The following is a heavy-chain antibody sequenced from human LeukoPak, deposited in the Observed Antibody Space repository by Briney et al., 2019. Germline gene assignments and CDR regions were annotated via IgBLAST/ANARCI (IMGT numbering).Heavy chain of an antibody. V-gene: IGHV3-21*01. CDR1: GFTFSSYS. CDR2: ISSSSSYI. J-gene: IGHJ5*02. CDR3: AREESSSWYGGDWFDP. Sequence: GGSLRLSCAASGFTFSSYSMNWVRQAPGKGLEWVSSISSSSSYIYYADSVKGRFTISRDNAKNSLYLQMNSLRAEDTAVYYCAREESSSWYGGDWFDPWGQGTLVTVFS. D-gene: IGHD6-13*01.